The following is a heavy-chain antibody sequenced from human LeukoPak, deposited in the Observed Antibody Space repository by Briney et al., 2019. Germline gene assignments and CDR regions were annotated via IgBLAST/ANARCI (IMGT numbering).Heavy chain of an antibody. Sequence: GGSLRLSCAASGFTFNSYDMNWVRPAPGKGLEWVSYISSGSSTINYADSLKGRFTISRDNAKSSLYLQMNSLRAEDTAVYYCARDSLGFDYWGQGTLVTVSS. CDR1: GFTFNSYD. J-gene: IGHJ4*02. CDR2: ISSGSSTI. V-gene: IGHV3-48*01. CDR3: ARDSLGFDY. D-gene: IGHD7-27*01.